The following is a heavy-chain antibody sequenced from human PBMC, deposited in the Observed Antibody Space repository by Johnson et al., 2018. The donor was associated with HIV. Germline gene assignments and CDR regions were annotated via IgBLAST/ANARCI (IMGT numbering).Heavy chain of an antibody. V-gene: IGHV3-15*01. CDR1: GFTFSDAW. J-gene: IGHJ3*02. CDR2: VKSKTDGGTT. D-gene: IGHD1-1*01. CDR3: TTGLYWNDAFDI. Sequence: VQLVESGGGLVQPGGSLRLSCAASGFTFSDAWMNWVRQAPGKELEWVGRVKSKTDGGTTDYAAPVKGRFTISRDGSKNTLYLQMHSLKNEDTAIYYCTTGLYWNDAFDIWGQGTMVTVSS.